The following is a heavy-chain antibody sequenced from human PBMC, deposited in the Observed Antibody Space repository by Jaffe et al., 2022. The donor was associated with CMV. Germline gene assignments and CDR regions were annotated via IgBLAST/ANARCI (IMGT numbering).Heavy chain of an antibody. V-gene: IGHV3-33*01. J-gene: IGHJ4*02. CDR2: IWYDGSNK. CDR1: GFTFSSYG. CDR3: ARDHGYSGYADY. Sequence: QVQLVESGGGVVQPGRSLRLSCAASGFTFSSYGMHWVRQAPGKGLEWVAVIWYDGSNKYYADSVKGRFTISRDNSKNTLYLQMNSLRAEDTAVYYCARDHGYSGYADYWGQGTLVTVSS. D-gene: IGHD5-12*01.